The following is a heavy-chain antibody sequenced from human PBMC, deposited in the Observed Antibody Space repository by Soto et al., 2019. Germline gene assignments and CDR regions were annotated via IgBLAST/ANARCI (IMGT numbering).Heavy chain of an antibody. J-gene: IGHJ3*02. CDR3: VRGDVFDI. V-gene: IGHV4-4*07. D-gene: IGHD3-16*01. Sequence: QLQLQESGPGLVKPSETLSLICTVSGGSISGYFWSWVRQPAGKGLEWIGRIYSAGSTNYNPSLKRRVTMSIDTSQNQFSLKLISVTAADTAMYYCVRGDVFDIWGRGTMVTVSS. CDR1: GGSISGYF. CDR2: IYSAGST.